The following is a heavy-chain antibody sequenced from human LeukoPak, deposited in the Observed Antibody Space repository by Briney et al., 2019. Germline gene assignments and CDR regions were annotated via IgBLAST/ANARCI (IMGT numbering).Heavy chain of an antibody. CDR3: AKISEEYTMIVVADGIFDY. CDR2: ISGSGGST. CDR1: GFSFSSNA. V-gene: IGHV3-23*01. D-gene: IGHD3-22*01. Sequence: PGGSLRLSCAASGFSFSSNAMSWVRQAPGKGLEWVSAISGSGGSTYYADSVKGRFTISRDNSKNTLYLQMNSLRAEDTAVYYCAKISEEYTMIVVADGIFDYWGQGTLVTVSS. J-gene: IGHJ4*02.